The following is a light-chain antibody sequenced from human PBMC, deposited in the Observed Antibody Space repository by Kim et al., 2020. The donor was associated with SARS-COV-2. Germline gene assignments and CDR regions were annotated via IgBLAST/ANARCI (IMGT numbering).Light chain of an antibody. J-gene: IGLJ3*02. CDR1: SSNIGAGYD. CDR3: QSYDSSLSGYWV. CDR2: GNS. Sequence: QPVLTQPPSVSRAPGQRVTISCTGSSSNIGAGYDVHWYQQLPGTAPKLLIYGNSNRPSGVPDRFSGSKSGTSASLAITGLQAEDEADYYCQSYDSSLSGYWVFGGGTQLTVL. V-gene: IGLV1-40*01.